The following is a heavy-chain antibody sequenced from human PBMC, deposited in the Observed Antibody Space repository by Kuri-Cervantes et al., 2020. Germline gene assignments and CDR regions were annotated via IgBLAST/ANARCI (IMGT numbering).Heavy chain of an antibody. CDR1: GYTFTSYA. D-gene: IGHD3-3*01. CDR2: ISAYNGNT. V-gene: IGHV1-18*01. J-gene: IGHJ6*03. Sequence: ASVKVSCKASGYTFTSYAISWVRQAPGQGLEWMGWISAYNGNTNYAQKLQGRVTMTTDTSTSTAYMELRSLRSDDTAVYYCARGPGFGVVIMPTHYMDVWGKGTTVTVSS. CDR3: ARGPGFGVVIMPTHYMDV.